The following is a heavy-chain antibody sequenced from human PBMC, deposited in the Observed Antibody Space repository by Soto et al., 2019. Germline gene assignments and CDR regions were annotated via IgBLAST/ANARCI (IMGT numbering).Heavy chain of an antibody. CDR3: AKDSTVLRMDV. CDR1: GFTFSSYA. V-gene: IGHV3-30-3*01. D-gene: IGHD2-8*01. J-gene: IGHJ6*04. Sequence: GGSLRLSCAASGFTFSSYAMHWVRQAPGKGLERVAVISYDGSNKYYADSVKGRFTISRDNSKNTLYLQMNSLRAEDTAVYYCAKDSTVLRMDVWGKGTTVTVSS. CDR2: ISYDGSNK.